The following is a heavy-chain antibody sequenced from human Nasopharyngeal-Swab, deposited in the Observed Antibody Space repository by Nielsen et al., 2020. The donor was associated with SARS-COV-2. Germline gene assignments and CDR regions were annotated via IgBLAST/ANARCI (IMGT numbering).Heavy chain of an antibody. V-gene: IGHV4-59*08. J-gene: IGHJ3*02. CDR2: IHYTGGS. D-gene: IGHD3-10*02. CDR3: ARHGITMLMSDVAFDI. CDR1: GDSISNYY. Sequence: SQTLSLTCTVSGDSISNYYWSWIRQLPGKGLEWIAYIHYTGGSNYIPSLKSRATISMDMSKNQFSLKLTSVTAADTAVYYCARHGITMLMSDVAFDIWGPGTVVTVSS.